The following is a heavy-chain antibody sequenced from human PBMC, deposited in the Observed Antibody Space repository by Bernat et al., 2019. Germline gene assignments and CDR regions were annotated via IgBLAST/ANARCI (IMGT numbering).Heavy chain of an antibody. D-gene: IGHD6-19*01. Sequence: EVQLVEYGGGLVQPGGSLRLSCAASGLTVSNNYMSWVRQAPGKGLEWVSILYNDGSTYYADSVKGRFTISRDNSRSTLYLQMNSLRAEDTAVYYCARDAPYSSAWDLDYWGQGTLVTVSS. CDR3: ARDAPYSSAWDLDY. CDR1: GLTVSNNY. CDR2: LYNDGST. V-gene: IGHV3-66*01. J-gene: IGHJ4*02.